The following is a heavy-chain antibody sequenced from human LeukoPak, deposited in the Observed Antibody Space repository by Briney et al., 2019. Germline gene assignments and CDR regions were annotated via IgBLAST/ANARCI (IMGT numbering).Heavy chain of an antibody. Sequence: KASDTLSLTCAVSGGSISSGDFPWSWIRQPPGKGLEWIGYIFHTGHTSYNPSLKSRVTISVDMSKNQLSLRLTSVTAADTAVYYCARDQRQLVGSWFDPWGQGTLVTVSS. CDR2: IFHTGHT. J-gene: IGHJ5*02. CDR3: ARDQRQLVGSWFDP. CDR1: GGSISSGDFP. V-gene: IGHV4-30-2*01. D-gene: IGHD6-13*01.